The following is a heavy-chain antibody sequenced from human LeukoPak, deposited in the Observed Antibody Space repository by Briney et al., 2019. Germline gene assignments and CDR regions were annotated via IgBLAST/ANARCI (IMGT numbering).Heavy chain of an antibody. J-gene: IGHJ6*03. Sequence: SETLSLTCAVYGGSFSDYYWSWIRQPPGKGLEWIGEINHSGSTNYNPSLKSRVTISVDTSKNQFSLKLSSVTAADTAVYYCARRAHSNYPYYYYYMDVWGKGTTVTVSS. D-gene: IGHD4-11*01. CDR1: GGSFSDYY. V-gene: IGHV4-34*01. CDR2: INHSGST. CDR3: ARRAHSNYPYYYYYMDV.